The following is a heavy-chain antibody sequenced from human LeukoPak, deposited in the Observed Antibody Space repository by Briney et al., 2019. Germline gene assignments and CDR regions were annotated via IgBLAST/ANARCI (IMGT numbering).Heavy chain of an antibody. D-gene: IGHD1-26*01. J-gene: IGHJ4*02. CDR3: ARDRGSYYGPIDY. CDR1: GDSVSSNNAA. V-gene: IGHV6-1*01. CDR2: TYYRSHWVY. Sequence: SQTLSLTCAISGDSVSSNNAAWNWIRQSPSRGLEWLGRTYYRSHWVYDYAGSVKGRITVNPDTSKNQFSLQLNSVTPEDTAVYYCARDRGSYYGPIDYWGQGTLVTVSS.